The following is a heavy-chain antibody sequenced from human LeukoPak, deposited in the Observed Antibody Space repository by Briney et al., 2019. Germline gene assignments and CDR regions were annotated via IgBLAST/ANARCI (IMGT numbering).Heavy chain of an antibody. Sequence: GGSLRLSCAASGFSFSTYAMSWVRQAPGKGLEWVSTINGNGAGTYYADSVKGRFTISRDNSKNTLYLQMNSLRAEDTAVYYCAHGNYFDYWGQGTLVTVSS. J-gene: IGHJ4*02. CDR1: GFSFSTYA. D-gene: IGHD1-14*01. V-gene: IGHV3-23*01. CDR3: AHGNYFDY. CDR2: INGNGAGT.